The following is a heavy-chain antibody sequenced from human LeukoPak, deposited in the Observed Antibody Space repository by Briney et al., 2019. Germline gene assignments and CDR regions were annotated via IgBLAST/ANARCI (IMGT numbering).Heavy chain of an antibody. CDR1: GFTFSGSA. CDR3: TTLYDSSTYNYFDY. V-gene: IGHV3-73*01. CDR2: IRSKANSYAT. D-gene: IGHD3-22*01. J-gene: IGHJ4*02. Sequence: GGSLRLSCAASGFTFSGSAMHWVRQASGKGLEWVGRIRSKANSYATAYAASVKGRFTISRDDSKNTAYLQMNSLKTKDTAVYYCTTLYDSSTYNYFDYWGQGTLVTVSS.